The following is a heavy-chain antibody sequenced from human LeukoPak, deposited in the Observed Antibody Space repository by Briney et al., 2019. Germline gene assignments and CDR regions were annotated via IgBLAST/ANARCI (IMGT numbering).Heavy chain of an antibody. J-gene: IGHJ5*02. CDR2: VSPGGYI. CDR3: ARIRCGHTGDICYNH. CDR1: GFTFSSCA. V-gene: IGHV4-34*08. Sequence: GSPRLSCAASGFTFSSCAMTWVRQSPGKGLEWIGEVSPGGYIKYNPSLRSRVTISVDTSENQLSLRLSSVTAADTAMYYCARIRCGHTGDICYNHWAQGTLVTVSS. D-gene: IGHD2-8*02.